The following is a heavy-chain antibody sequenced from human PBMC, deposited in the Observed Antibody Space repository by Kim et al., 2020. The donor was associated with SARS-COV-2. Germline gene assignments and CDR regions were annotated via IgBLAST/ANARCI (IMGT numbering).Heavy chain of an antibody. D-gene: IGHD2-15*01. Sequence: SVKVSCKASGGTFSSYAISWVRQAPGQGLEWMGGIIPIFGTANYAQKFQGRVTITADESTSTAYMELSSLRSEDTAVYYCASHNTYCSGGSCYSSWFDPWGQGTLVTVSS. CDR1: GGTFSSYA. CDR2: IIPIFGTA. V-gene: IGHV1-69*13. J-gene: IGHJ5*02. CDR3: ASHNTYCSGGSCYSSWFDP.